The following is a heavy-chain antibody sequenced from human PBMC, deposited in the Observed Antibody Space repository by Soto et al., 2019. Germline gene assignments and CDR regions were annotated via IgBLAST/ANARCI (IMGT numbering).Heavy chain of an antibody. CDR2: IYYSGST. Sequence: SETLSLTCTVSGGSISSSSYYWGWIRQPPGKGLEWIGSIYYSGSTYYNPSLKSRVTISIDTSKNQFSLRLSSVTAADTAVYYCARHGVDYGDYASYYYYGMDVWGRGTTVTVSS. CDR1: GGSISSSSYY. J-gene: IGHJ6*02. V-gene: IGHV4-39*01. CDR3: ARHGVDYGDYASYYYYGMDV. D-gene: IGHD4-17*01.